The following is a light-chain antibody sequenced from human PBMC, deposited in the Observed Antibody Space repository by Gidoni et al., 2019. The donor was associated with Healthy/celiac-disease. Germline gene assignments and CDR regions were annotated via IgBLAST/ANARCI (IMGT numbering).Light chain of an antibody. CDR1: QSISSY. CDR2: AAS. Sequence: DSRMTQSPSSLSASVGDRVTITCRASQSISSYLNWYQQKPGKAPKLLIYAASSLQSGVPSRFSGSGSGTDFTLTISSLQPEDFATYYCQQSYSTPSFGQGTKVEIK. CDR3: QQSYSTPS. J-gene: IGKJ1*01. V-gene: IGKV1-39*01.